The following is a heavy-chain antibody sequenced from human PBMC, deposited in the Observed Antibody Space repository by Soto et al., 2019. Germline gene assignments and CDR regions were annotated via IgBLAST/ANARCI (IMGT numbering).Heavy chain of an antibody. V-gene: IGHV1-69*01. Sequence: QVQLVQSGAEVKKPGSSVKVSCKASGGTFSSYAISWVRQAPGQGLEWMGGIIPISGTANYAQKFQGRVTITWEESTSTAYMEVSSLRSEDTAVYFCARSRGSITSLEIYYYYYYGMDCWGQGTTVTVSS. D-gene: IGHD2-2*01. CDR1: GGTFSSYA. CDR2: IIPISGTA. J-gene: IGHJ6*02. CDR3: ARSRGSITSLEIYYYYYYGMDC.